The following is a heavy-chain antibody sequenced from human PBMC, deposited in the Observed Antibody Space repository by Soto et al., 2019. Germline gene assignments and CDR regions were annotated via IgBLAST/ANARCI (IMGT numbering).Heavy chain of an antibody. CDR1: GFTVSSNY. CDR2: IYSGGST. V-gene: IGHV3-66*01. CDR3: ATLYGRRSRGGIDY. D-gene: IGHD3-10*01. J-gene: IGHJ4*02. Sequence: GGSLRLSCAASGFTVSSNYMSWVRQAPGKGLEWVSVIYSGGSTYYADSVKGRFTISRDNSKNTLYLQMNSLRAEDTAVYYCATLYGRRSRGGIDYWGQGTLVTVSS.